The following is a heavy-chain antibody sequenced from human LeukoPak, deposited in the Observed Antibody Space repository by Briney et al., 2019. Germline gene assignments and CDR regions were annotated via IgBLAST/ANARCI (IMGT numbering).Heavy chain of an antibody. CDR1: GYRFTTYW. Sequence: GESLKISFKGSGYRFTTYWIAWVRQMPGTGLECMGIIYPGDSHTRYSPSFQGQVTISGDKSISTAYLQCSSLKASDTAMYYCARLKASSSSSFDYWGQGPLVTVSS. CDR3: ARLKASSSSSFDY. D-gene: IGHD6-19*01. V-gene: IGHV5-51*01. CDR2: IYPGDSHT. J-gene: IGHJ4*02.